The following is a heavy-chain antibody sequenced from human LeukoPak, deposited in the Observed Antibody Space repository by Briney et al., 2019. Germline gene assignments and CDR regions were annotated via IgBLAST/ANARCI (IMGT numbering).Heavy chain of an antibody. CDR1: GCTFSSYA. CDR3: ARARRAYCGGDCYSAFDY. D-gene: IGHD2-21*02. V-gene: IGHV1-69*13. CDR2: IIPIFGTA. J-gene: IGHJ4*02. Sequence: GASVKVSCKASGCTFSSYAISWVRQAPGQELEWMGGIIPIFGTANYAQKFQGRVTITADESTSTAYMELSSLRSEDTAVYYCARARRAYCGGDCYSAFDYWGQGTLVTVSP.